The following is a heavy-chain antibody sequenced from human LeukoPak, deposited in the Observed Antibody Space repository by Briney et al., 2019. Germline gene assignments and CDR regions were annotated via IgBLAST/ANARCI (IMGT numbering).Heavy chain of an antibody. J-gene: IGHJ3*02. CDR1: GGSFSGYY. CDR3: ARVVYDFWSGYRLAAFDI. CDR2: INHSGST. D-gene: IGHD3-3*01. V-gene: IGHV4-34*01. Sequence: SETLSLTCAVYGGSFSGYYWSWIRQPPGKGLEWIGEINHSGSTNYNPSLKSRVTISVDTSKNQFSLKLSSVTAADTAVYYCARVVYDFWSGYRLAAFDIRGQGTMVTVSS.